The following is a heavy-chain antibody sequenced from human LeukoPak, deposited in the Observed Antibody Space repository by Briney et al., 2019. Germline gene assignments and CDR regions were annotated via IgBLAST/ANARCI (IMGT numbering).Heavy chain of an antibody. D-gene: IGHD6-13*01. CDR1: VGSISSYY. CDR2: IYYSGST. V-gene: IGHV4-39*01. Sequence: SETLSLTCTVSVGSISSYYWGWIRQPPGKGLEWIGSIYYSGSTYYNPSLKSRVTISVDTSKNQFSLRLTSVTAADTAVYYCARQSSSWYRGGYYYGMDVWGQGTTVTVSS. CDR3: ARQSSSWYRGGYYYGMDV. J-gene: IGHJ6*02.